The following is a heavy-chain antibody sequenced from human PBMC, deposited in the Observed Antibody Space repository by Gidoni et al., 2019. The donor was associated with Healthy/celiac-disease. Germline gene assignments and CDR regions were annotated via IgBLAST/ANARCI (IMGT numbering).Heavy chain of an antibody. V-gene: IGHV3-7*03. J-gene: IGHJ4*02. CDR1: GFTFSSYW. D-gene: IGHD3-16*01. CDR2: IKQDGSEK. CDR3: ARGRPSLSAAGDDYFDY. Sequence: EVQLVESGGGLVQPGGSLRLSCAASGFTFSSYWMSWVRQAPGKGLGWVANIKQDGSEKYYVDSVKGRFTISRDNAKNSLYLQMNSLRAEDTAVYYCARGRPSLSAAGDDYFDYWGQGTLVTVSS.